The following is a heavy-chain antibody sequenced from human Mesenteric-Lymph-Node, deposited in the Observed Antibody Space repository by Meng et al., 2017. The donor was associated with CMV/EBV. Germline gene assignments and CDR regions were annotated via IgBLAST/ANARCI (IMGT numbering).Heavy chain of an antibody. CDR3: ARSYCSGGSCYRRIRWFDP. CDR1: SSNY. D-gene: IGHD2-15*01. Sequence: SSNYMSWVRQAPGKGLEWVSYISSSGSTIYYADSVKGRFTISRDNAKNSLYLQMNSLRAEDTAVYYCARSYCSGGSCYRRIRWFDPWGQGTLVTVSS. V-gene: IGHV3-11*01. CDR2: ISSSGSTI. J-gene: IGHJ5*02.